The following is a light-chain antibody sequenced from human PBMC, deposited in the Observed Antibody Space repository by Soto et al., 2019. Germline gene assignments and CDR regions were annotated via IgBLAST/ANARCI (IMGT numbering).Light chain of an antibody. Sequence: EIVLTQSPGTLSLSPGERATLSCRASQSVSSSYLAWYQQRPGQAPRLLIYGASTRATGIPDRFSGSGSGTDFTLTINRLEPEDFAVYYCQRYGRSSITFGQGTRLEIK. V-gene: IGKV3-20*01. J-gene: IGKJ5*01. CDR2: GAS. CDR3: QRYGRSSIT. CDR1: QSVSSSY.